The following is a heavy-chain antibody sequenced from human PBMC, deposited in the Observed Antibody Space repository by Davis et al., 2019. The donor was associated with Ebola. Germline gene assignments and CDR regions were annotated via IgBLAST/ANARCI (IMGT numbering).Heavy chain of an antibody. CDR3: AAEASPGSDAFDI. CDR1: GGTLNSHA. V-gene: IGHV1-69*04. CDR2: INPILPTP. Sequence: AASVKVSCKASGGTLNSHAISWVRQAPGRGLEWVGIINPILPTPNYAQKLHGRVAISADKSTATAYMELSSLKSEDTAVYYCAAEASPGSDAFDIWGQGIMVAVSS. J-gene: IGHJ3*02.